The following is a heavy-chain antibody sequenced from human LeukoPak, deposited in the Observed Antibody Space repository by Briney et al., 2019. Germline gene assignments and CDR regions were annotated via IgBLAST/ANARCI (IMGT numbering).Heavy chain of an antibody. CDR2: ISSSSSTI. D-gene: IGHD6-25*01. CDR3: ARVAAGYMDV. Sequence: PGGSLRLSCAASGFTFSSYGMNWVRQAPGRGLEWVSYISSSSSTIYYADSVKGRFTISRDNAKNSLYLQMNSLRAEDTAVYYCARVAAGYMDVWGKGTTVTVSS. V-gene: IGHV3-48*01. CDR1: GFTFSSYG. J-gene: IGHJ6*03.